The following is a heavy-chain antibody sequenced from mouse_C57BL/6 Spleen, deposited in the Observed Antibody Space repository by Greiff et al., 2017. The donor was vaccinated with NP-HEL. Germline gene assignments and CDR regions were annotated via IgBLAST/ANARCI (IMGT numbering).Heavy chain of an antibody. Sequence: QVQLKQSGPGLVAPSQSLSITCTVSGFSLTSYGVHWVRQPPGKGLEWLVVIWSDGSTTYNSALKSRLSISKDNSKSQVFLKMNSLQTDDTAMYYCARHPGDYDGSMDYWGQGTSVTVSS. CDR2: IWSDGST. CDR3: ARHPGDYDGSMDY. D-gene: IGHD2-4*01. CDR1: GFSLTSYG. V-gene: IGHV2-6-1*01. J-gene: IGHJ4*01.